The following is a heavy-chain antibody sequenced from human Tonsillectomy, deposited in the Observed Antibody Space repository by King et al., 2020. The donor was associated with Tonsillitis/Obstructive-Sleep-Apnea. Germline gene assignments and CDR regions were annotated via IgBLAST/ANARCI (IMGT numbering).Heavy chain of an antibody. CDR3: ARERRGNYFTFDL. Sequence: VQLVESGGGMVKPGGSLTISCAASGFTLSDYFMSWIRQAPGKGLEWVSYISNTVSAKHYGGSLKGRFTISRDNSKNSLYRQMNSLTVEDTAIYYCARERRGNYFTFDLWGQGTLITVSS. CDR2: ISNTVSAK. V-gene: IGHV3-11*01. D-gene: IGHD1-7*01. J-gene: IGHJ3*01. CDR1: GFTLSDYF.